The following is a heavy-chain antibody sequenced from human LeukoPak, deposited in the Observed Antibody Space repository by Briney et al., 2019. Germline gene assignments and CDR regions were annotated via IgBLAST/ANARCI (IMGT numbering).Heavy chain of an antibody. CDR3: ARQQRLNYNWFDS. Sequence: PSQTLSLTCTVSGGSISSGDYYWSWIRQPPGKGLEWIGYIYYSGSTYYNPSLKSRVTISVDTSKNQFSLKLSSVTAADTAAHFCARQQRLNYNWFDSWGQGILVTVSS. CDR2: IYYSGST. CDR1: GGSISSGDYY. J-gene: IGHJ5*01. D-gene: IGHD3-10*01. V-gene: IGHV4-30-4*01.